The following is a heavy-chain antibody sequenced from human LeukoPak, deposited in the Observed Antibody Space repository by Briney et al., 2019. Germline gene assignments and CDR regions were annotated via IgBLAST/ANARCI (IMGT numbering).Heavy chain of an antibody. CDR3: SRESPYCSSTSCHTYYYYGMDV. J-gene: IGHJ6*02. CDR2: ITPSGGST. CDR1: GYTFTSYY. D-gene: IGHD2-2*02. V-gene: IGHV1-46*01. Sequence: ASVKVSWKASGYTFTSYYMHWGRQAPGQGLEWMGKITPSGGSTSYAQKSQGRATMTRDTSTSTVYMDLSSLRSEDTAVYDCSRESPYCSSTSCHTYYYYGMDVWGQGTTVTGSS.